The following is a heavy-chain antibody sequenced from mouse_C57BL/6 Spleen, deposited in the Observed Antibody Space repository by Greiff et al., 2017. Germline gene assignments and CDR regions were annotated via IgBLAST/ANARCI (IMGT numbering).Heavy chain of an antibody. V-gene: IGHV5-6*01. Sequence: EVQLVESGGDLVKPGGSLKLSCAASGFTFSSYGMSWVRQTPDKRLEWVATISSGGSYTYYPDSVKGRFTISRDNAKNTLYLQMSSLKSEDTAMYYCARQTTVRAMDYWGQGTSVTVSS. CDR1: GFTFSSYG. J-gene: IGHJ4*01. D-gene: IGHD1-1*01. CDR2: ISSGGSYT. CDR3: ARQTTVRAMDY.